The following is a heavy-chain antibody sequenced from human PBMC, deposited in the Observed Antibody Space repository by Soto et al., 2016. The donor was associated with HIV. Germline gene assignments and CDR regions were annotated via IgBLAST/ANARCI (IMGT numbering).Heavy chain of an antibody. V-gene: IGHV1-69*13. Sequence: QVHLVQSGAEVKKPGSSVKVSCKTSGDTFGRDPISWVRQAPGQGLEWMGGISPIFGTANYAQKFQGRVTITADESTSTAYMELTSLRSEDTAVYYCGRDRASSGSYYSANYYGMDVWGQGTTVTVSS. CDR2: ISPIFGTA. D-gene: IGHD3-10*01. CDR1: GDTFGRDP. J-gene: IGHJ6*02. CDR3: GRDRASSGSYYSANYYGMDV.